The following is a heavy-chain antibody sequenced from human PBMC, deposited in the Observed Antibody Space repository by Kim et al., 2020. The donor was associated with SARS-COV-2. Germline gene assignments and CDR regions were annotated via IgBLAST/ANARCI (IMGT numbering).Heavy chain of an antibody. CDR3: NRRRGDYSSSWFDT. V-gene: IGHV3-73*01. Sequence: GGSLRLSCAASGFTFSDSAMHWVRQASGKGLEWVGRIRSKPNNYATAYGASVKGRFTMSRDDSKKTTYLQMNSLKIEDTAVYYGNRRRGDYSSSWFDTWGQGTLVTVSS. CDR2: IRSKPNNYAT. D-gene: IGHD3-22*01. J-gene: IGHJ5*02. CDR1: GFTFSDSA.